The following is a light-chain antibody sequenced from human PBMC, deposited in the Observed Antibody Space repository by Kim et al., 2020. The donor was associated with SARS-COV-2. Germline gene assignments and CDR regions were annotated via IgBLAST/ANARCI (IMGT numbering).Light chain of an antibody. CDR3: ATWDDSLSGRV. CDR2: TNN. CDR1: SSNIGRNY. V-gene: IGLV1-47*02. J-gene: IGLJ2*01. Sequence: GRRVPISCSGSSSNIGRNYVMWYQQLPGTAPKLLIFTNNQRPSGVPDRFSGSKSGTSASLAISGLRSEDEADYYCATWDDSLSGRVFGGGTQLTVL.